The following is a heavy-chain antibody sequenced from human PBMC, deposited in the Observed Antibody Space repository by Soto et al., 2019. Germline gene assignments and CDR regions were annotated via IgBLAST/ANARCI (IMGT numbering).Heavy chain of an antibody. J-gene: IGHJ5*02. CDR1: GYSISSGYY. CDR3: ARDSYYDILTGYYEINWFDP. D-gene: IGHD3-9*01. CDR2: IYHSGST. Sequence: SETLSLACAVSGYSISSGYYWGWIRQPPGKGLEWIGSIYHSGSTYYNPSLKSRVTISVDTSKNQFSLKLSSVTAADTAVYYCARDSYYDILTGYYEINWFDPWGQGTLVTVSS. V-gene: IGHV4-38-2*02.